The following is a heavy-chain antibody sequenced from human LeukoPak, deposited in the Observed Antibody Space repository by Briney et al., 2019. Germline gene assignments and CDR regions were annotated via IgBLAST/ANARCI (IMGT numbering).Heavy chain of an antibody. CDR2: IYHSGST. D-gene: IGHD3-22*01. Sequence: SETLSLTCAVSGGSISSSNWWSWVRQPPGKGLEWIGEIYHSGSTNYNPSLKSRVTISVDTSKNQFSLKLSSVTAADTAVYYCARGHLERSSGYFFGWGYYYYMDVWGKGTTVTVSS. CDR1: GGSISSSNW. V-gene: IGHV4-4*02. J-gene: IGHJ6*03. CDR3: ARGHLERSSGYFFGWGYYYYMDV.